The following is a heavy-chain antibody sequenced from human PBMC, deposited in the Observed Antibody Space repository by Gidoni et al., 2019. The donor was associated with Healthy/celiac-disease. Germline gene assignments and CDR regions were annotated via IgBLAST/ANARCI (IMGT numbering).Heavy chain of an antibody. CDR3: ARDKLLGGFGELFVFDY. V-gene: IGHV3-48*04. CDR2: ISSSSSTI. J-gene: IGHJ4*02. D-gene: IGHD3-10*01. Sequence: EVQLVESGGGVVQPGGSLRLSCAASGFTFSSHSMNWVRQAPGKGLEWVSYISSSSSTIYYADSVKGRFTISRDNAKNSLYLQMNSLRAEDTAVYYCARDKLLGGFGELFVFDYWGQGTLVTVSS. CDR1: GFTFSSHS.